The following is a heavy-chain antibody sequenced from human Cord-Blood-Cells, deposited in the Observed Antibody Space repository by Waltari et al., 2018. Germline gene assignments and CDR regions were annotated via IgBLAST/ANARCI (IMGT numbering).Heavy chain of an antibody. V-gene: IGHV4-39*01. CDR2: ICYSGST. CDR3: ARHDYDFWSGYYPHYYYYGMDV. CDR1: GGSISSSSYY. D-gene: IGHD3-3*01. Sequence: QLQLQESGPGLVKPSETLSLTCTVSGGSISSSSYYWGWIRQPPGKGLEWIGSICYSGSTYYNPSHKRRVTISVDTSKNQFSLKLSSVTAADTAVYYCARHDYDFWSGYYPHYYYYGMDVWGLGTTVTVSS. J-gene: IGHJ6*02.